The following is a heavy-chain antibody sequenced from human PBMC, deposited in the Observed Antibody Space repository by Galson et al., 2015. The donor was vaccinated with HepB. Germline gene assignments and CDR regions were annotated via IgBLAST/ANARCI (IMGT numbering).Heavy chain of an antibody. CDR2: IWYDGSNE. J-gene: IGHJ6*03. Sequence: SLRLSCAASGFTFSNYGMHWVRQAPGKGLEWVAVIWYDGSNEYYVDSVKGRFTISRDNSKNTLYLQMNSLRAEDTAVYYCARDYNHVAYYYYMDVWGKGTTVTVSS. V-gene: IGHV3-33*01. CDR3: ARDYNHVAYYYYMDV. CDR1: GFTFSNYG. D-gene: IGHD1-14*01.